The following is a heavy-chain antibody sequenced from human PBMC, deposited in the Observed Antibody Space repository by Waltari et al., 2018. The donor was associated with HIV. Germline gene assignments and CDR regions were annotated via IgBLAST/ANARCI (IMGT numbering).Heavy chain of an antibody. V-gene: IGHV4-39*07. CDR1: GGSISSSSYY. CDR3: ARGVVVTPRGWFDP. J-gene: IGHJ5*02. CDR2: IYYSGST. D-gene: IGHD2-21*02. Sequence: QLQLQESGPGLVKPSETLSLTCTVSGGSISSSSYYWGWIRQPPGKGLEWIGSIYYSGSTYYNPSLKSRVTISVDTSKNQFSLKLSSVTAADTAVYYCARGVVVTPRGWFDPWGQGTLVTVSS.